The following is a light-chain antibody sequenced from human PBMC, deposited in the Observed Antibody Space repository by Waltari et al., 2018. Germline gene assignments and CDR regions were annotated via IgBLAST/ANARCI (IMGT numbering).Light chain of an antibody. V-gene: IGLV3-19*01. CDR1: SLRTSY. Sequence: SSELTQDPGVSVALGQTFTITCQGDSLRTSYATWYQLKPGQAPVLGIYGKDKRPSGIPDRFSGYSSGTTSSWTITGAQAEDEADYYCSSRNGRADQVVFAGGTKVTVL. J-gene: IGLJ3*02. CDR2: GKD. CDR3: SSRNGRADQVV.